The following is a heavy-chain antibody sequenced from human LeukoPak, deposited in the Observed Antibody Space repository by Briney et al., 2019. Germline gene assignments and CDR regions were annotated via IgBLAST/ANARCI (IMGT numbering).Heavy chain of an antibody. V-gene: IGHV4-59*12. CDR3: AREGISGSFRTHWFDP. D-gene: IGHD6-25*01. CDR1: GGSISSYY. CDR2: IYYSGST. J-gene: IGHJ5*02. Sequence: SETLSLTCTVSGGSISSYYWSWIRQPPGKGLEWIGYIYYSGSTNYNPSLKSRVTISVDTSKNQFSLKLTSVTAADTAVYYCAREGISGSFRTHWFDPWGQGTLVTVSS.